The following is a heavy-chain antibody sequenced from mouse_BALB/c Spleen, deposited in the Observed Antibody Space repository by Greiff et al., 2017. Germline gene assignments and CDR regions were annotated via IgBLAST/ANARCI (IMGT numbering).Heavy chain of an antibody. CDR3: ARCYYYGSSYLGRGAMDY. Sequence: EVQLQQSGAELVKPGASVKLSCTASGFNIKDTYLHWVKQRPEQGLEWIGRIDPANGNTKYDPKFQGKATITADTSSNTAYLQLSSLTSEDTAVYYCARCYYYGSSYLGRGAMDYGGQGTSVTVSS. CDR1: GFNIKDTY. V-gene: IGHV14-3*02. D-gene: IGHD1-1*01. CDR2: IDPANGNT. J-gene: IGHJ4*01.